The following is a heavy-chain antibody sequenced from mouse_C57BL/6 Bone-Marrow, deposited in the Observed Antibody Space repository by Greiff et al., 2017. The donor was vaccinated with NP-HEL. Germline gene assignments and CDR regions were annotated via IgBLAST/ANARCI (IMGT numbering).Heavy chain of an antibody. CDR2: ISDGGSYT. J-gene: IGHJ4*01. Sequence: DVMLVESGGGLVKPGGSLKLSCAASGFTFSSYAMSWVRQTPEKRLEWVATISDGGSYTYYPDNVKGRFTISRDNAKNNLYLQMSHLKSEDTAMYYCARGESDGLGYWGQGTSVTVSS. CDR3: ARGESDGLGY. V-gene: IGHV5-4*03. CDR1: GFTFSSYA. D-gene: IGHD2-3*01.